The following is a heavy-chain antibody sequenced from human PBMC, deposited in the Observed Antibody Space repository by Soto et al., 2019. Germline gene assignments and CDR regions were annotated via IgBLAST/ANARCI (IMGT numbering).Heavy chain of an antibody. J-gene: IGHJ4*02. CDR3: ARGRRSGWYTYYFDY. Sequence: QVQLQESGPGLVKPSGTLSLTCAVSGGSISSNNWWNWVRQPPGKGLEWIGEIYHSGSTNYNPSLKSRVTISVDNSNNQFSLKLSSVTAADTAVYYGARGRRSGWYTYYFDYWGQGTLVTVSS. CDR1: GGSISSNNW. D-gene: IGHD6-19*01. CDR2: IYHSGST. V-gene: IGHV4-4*02.